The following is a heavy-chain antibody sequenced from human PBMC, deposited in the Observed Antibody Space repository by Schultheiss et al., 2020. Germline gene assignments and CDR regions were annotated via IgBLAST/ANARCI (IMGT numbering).Heavy chain of an antibody. Sequence: ASVKVSCKASGYTFTSYYMHWVRQAPGQGLEWMGIINPSGGSTNYAQKFQGRVTMTRDTSTSTVYMELSSLRSEDTAVYYCAREGRGSSSHFYYYYGMDVWGEGTTVTVSS. J-gene: IGHJ6*04. CDR3: AREGRGSSSHFYYYYGMDV. D-gene: IGHD2-2*01. V-gene: IGHV1-46*03. CDR2: INPSGGST. CDR1: GYTFTSYY.